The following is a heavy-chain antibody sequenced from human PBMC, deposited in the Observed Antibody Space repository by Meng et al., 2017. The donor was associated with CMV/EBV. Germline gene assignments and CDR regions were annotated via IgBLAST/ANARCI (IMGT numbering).Heavy chain of an antibody. CDR1: GYTFTSYD. CDR3: ARGVRYYDFWSGLSNLQTTYGMDV. J-gene: IGHJ6*02. D-gene: IGHD3-3*01. Sequence: ASVKVSCKASGYTFTSYDVNWVRQATGQGLERMGWMNPNSGNTGYAQKFQGRVTMTRNTSISTAYMELSSLRSEDTAVYYCARGVRYYDFWSGLSNLQTTYGMDVWGQGTTVTVSS. V-gene: IGHV1-8*01. CDR2: MNPNSGNT.